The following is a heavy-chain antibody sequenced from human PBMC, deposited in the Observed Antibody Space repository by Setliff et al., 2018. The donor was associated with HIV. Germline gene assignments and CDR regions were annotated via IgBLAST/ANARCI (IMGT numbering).Heavy chain of an antibody. D-gene: IGHD3-10*01. V-gene: IGHV4-31*11. CDR1: GASITSGGYF. Sequence: PSETLSLTCGVSGASITSGGYFWIWIRQHPGEGLEWIGYIYTSGTTYYNPSLKSRVTISLDTSKNQFSLTLTSVTVADTAVYYCARGLLVWLGEFSGWDTTDPYYFDYWGQGTLVTVSS. J-gene: IGHJ4*02. CDR2: IYTSGTT. CDR3: ARGLLVWLGEFSGWDTTDPYYFDY.